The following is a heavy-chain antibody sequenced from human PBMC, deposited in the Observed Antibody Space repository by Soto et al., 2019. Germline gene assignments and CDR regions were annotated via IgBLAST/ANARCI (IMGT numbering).Heavy chain of an antibody. D-gene: IGHD5-12*01. CDR3: ARVARDGYNAFDY. CDR1: GGTFSSYT. CDR2: IIPILGIA. Sequence: QVQLVQSGAEVKKPGSSVKVSCKASGGTFSSYTISWVRQAPGQGLEWMGRIIPILGIANYAQKFQGRVTXTXDXYTSTAYMELSSLRSEDTAVYYCARVARDGYNAFDYWGQGTLVTVSS. V-gene: IGHV1-69*02. J-gene: IGHJ4*02.